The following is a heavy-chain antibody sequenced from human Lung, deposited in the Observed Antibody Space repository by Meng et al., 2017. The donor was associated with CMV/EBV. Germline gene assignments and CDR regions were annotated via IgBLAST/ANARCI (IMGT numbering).Heavy chain of an antibody. CDR1: GLTFRTYG. D-gene: IGHD4-17*01. V-gene: IGHV3-21*06. J-gene: IGHJ4*02. CDR3: TTDPEGDYDFDF. CDR2: INAESPNK. Sequence: GGSLRLXGVVSGLTFRTYGMTWFRQASGKGLEFVSHINAESPNKGYADAVKGRFTISRDIAGSSVFLQMNNLRVEDAAINYCTTDPEGDYDFDFWGQGTLVTVSS.